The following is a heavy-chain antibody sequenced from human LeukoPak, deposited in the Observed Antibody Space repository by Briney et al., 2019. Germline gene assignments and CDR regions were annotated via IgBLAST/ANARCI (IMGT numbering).Heavy chain of an antibody. CDR3: ARARIPFAVVIPWDY. Sequence: GASVKVSCKASGGTFSNYAISWVRQAPGQGLEWMGGIIPLLGTAHYAQRFQGRVTITADESTSTAYMALSSLRSEDTAIYYCARARIPFAVVIPWDYWGQGTLVTVSS. V-gene: IGHV1-69*13. CDR1: GGTFSNYA. CDR2: IIPLLGTA. D-gene: IGHD3-3*01. J-gene: IGHJ4*02.